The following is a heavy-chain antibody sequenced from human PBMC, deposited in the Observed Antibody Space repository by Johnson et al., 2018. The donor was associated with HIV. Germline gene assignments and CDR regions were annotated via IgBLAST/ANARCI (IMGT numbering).Heavy chain of an antibody. CDR3: AREVEITMVQGVIIGDAFDI. D-gene: IGHD3-10*01. CDR2: ISSSGSSI. Sequence: VQLVESGGGLVQPGGSLRLSCAASGFTFSSHWMHWVRQPPGKGLVWVSYISSSGSSIYYADSVKGRFTISRDNAKNSLYLQMNSLRAEDTALYYCAREVEITMVQGVIIGDAFDIWGQGTMVTVSS. CDR1: GFTFSSHW. V-gene: IGHV3-48*04. J-gene: IGHJ3*02.